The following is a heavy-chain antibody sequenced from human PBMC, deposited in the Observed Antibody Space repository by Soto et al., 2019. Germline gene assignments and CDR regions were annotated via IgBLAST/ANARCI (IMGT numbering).Heavy chain of an antibody. CDR1: GGSISSSSYY. CDR3: ARHAQAVAAIGPGAFDI. J-gene: IGHJ3*02. CDR2: LYYSGST. D-gene: IGHD6-19*01. Sequence: QLQLQESGPGLVKPSETLSLTCTVSGGSISSSSYYWGWIRQPPGKGLEWIGSLYYSGSTYYNPSLKIRVTISVDASKNQFGLKLSSVTAADTAVYYCARHAQAVAAIGPGAFDIWGQGTMVTVSS. V-gene: IGHV4-39*01.